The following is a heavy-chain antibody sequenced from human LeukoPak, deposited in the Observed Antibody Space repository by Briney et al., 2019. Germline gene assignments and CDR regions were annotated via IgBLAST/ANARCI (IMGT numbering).Heavy chain of an antibody. CDR2: ISSSGSSI. Sequence: AGGSLRLSCAASGFTFSSYEMNWVRQAPGKGLEWVSYISSSGSSIYYADSVKGRFTISRDNAKNSLYLQMNSLRAEDTAVYYCARPATARAAATFDYWGQGTLVTVSS. D-gene: IGHD1-26*01. CDR3: ARPATARAAATFDY. V-gene: IGHV3-48*03. CDR1: GFTFSSYE. J-gene: IGHJ4*02.